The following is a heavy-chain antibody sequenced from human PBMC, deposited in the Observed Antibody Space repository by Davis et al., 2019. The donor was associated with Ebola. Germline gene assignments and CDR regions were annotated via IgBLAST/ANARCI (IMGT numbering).Heavy chain of an antibody. J-gene: IGHJ6*02. CDR3: ARAGGSTTLTAPSMDV. V-gene: IGHV3-53*01. CDR1: GFIVSSYY. CDR2: IYSDDRT. D-gene: IGHD4-17*01. Sequence: GESLKISCAASGFIVSSYYMSWVRQAPGKGLEWVSLIYSDDRTYYADSVKGRFTISRDRSKNTLDLQMTSLRAEDTAVYYCARAGGSTTLTAPSMDVWGQGTTVTVSS.